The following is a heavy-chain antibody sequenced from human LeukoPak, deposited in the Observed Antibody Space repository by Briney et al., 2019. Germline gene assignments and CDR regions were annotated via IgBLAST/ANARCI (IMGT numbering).Heavy chain of an antibody. CDR2: VQHIGGET. CDR1: GFTFSNSW. D-gene: IGHD4-11*01. CDR3: ATYSILSAREFRY. V-gene: IGHV3-7*01. Sequence: GGSLRLSCAGSGFTFSNSWMGWVRQAPGKGLEWVANVQHIGGETYYVDSVKGRFTISRDDAKNSVYLQMNSLGADDTAVYYCATYSILSAREFRYWGQGTLVTVTS. J-gene: IGHJ1*01.